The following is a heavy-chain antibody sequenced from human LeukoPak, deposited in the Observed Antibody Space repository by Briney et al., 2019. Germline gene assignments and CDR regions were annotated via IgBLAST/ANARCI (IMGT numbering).Heavy chain of an antibody. CDR2: IYYNGNS. V-gene: IGHV4-39*01. D-gene: IGHD5-18*01. CDR3: ARHLSGSAMMHYFDS. J-gene: IGHJ4*02. Sequence: SSETLSLTCNVSGASISSGRNYWGWIRQSPGKGLEWIGSIYYNGNSYYNPSLKSRVSISVDTSKNHISLEVSSLTAADAALYFCARHLSGSAMMHYFDSWGQGTLVTVSS. CDR1: GASISSGRNY.